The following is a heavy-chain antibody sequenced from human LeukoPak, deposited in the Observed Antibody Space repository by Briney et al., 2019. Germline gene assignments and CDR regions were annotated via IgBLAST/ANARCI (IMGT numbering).Heavy chain of an antibody. Sequence: GGSLRLSCAASGFTFSSYGMSWVRQAPGEGLEWVANIKKDGSEKYYVDSVKGRFTISRDNAKNSLYLQMNSLRAEDTAVYYCARVAAAGIYYYYYMDVWGKGTTVTVSS. CDR3: ARVAAAGIYYYYYMDV. CDR1: GFTFSSYG. D-gene: IGHD6-13*01. J-gene: IGHJ6*03. CDR2: IKKDGSEK. V-gene: IGHV3-7*01.